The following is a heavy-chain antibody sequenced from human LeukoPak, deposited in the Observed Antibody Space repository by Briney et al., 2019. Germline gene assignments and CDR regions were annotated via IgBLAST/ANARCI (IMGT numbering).Heavy chain of an antibody. D-gene: IGHD4-23*01. J-gene: IGHJ4*02. CDR2: ISGSGGST. CDR1: GFTFSSYA. V-gene: IGHV3-23*01. CDR3: AKDLDYGGNSQPALN. Sequence: GGSLRLSCAASGFTFSSYAMSWVRQAPGKGLEWVSAISGSGGSTYYADSVKGRFTISRDNSKNTLYLQMNSLRAEDTAVYYCAKDLDYGGNSQPALNWGQGTLVTVSS.